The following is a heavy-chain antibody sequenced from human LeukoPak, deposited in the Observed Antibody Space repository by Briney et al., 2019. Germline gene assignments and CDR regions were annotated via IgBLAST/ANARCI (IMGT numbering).Heavy chain of an antibody. Sequence: GGSLRLSCAASGFTFDDYAMHWVRQAPGKGLVWVSCISFDGSTTYADSVKGRFTISRDNAKNTVHLQMDSLTVEDAAVYYCAGSNWMDPWGQGTLVTVSS. CDR3: AGSNWMDP. D-gene: IGHD3-10*01. J-gene: IGHJ5*02. CDR1: GFTFDDYA. CDR2: ISFDGST. V-gene: IGHV3-74*01.